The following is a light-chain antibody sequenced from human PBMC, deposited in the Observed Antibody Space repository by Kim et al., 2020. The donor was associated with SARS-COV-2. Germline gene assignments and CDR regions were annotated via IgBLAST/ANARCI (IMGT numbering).Light chain of an antibody. CDR1: QGISSY. CDR3: QQYYSHPRT. J-gene: IGKJ3*01. V-gene: IGKV1-8*01. CDR2: AAS. Sequence: AIRMTQSPSSFSASIGDRVTITCRASQGISSYLAWYQQKPGKAPKLLIYAASTLHSGVPTRFSGSGSGTDFTLTISCLQSEDFATYYCQQYYSHPRTFGPGTKVDIK.